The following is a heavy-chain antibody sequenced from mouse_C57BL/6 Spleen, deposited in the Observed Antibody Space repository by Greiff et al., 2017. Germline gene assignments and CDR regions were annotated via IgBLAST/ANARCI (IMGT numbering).Heavy chain of an antibody. J-gene: IGHJ4*01. CDR3: ASGGTTVVADYYAMDY. Sequence: EVQLQESGPVLVKPGASVKMSCKASGYTFTDYYMNWVKQSHGKSLEWIGVINPYNGGTSYNQKFKGKATLTVDKSSSTAYMELNSLTSEDSAVYYCASGGTTVVADYYAMDYWGQGTSVTVSS. D-gene: IGHD1-1*01. CDR2: INPYNGGT. CDR1: GYTFTDYY. V-gene: IGHV1-19*01.